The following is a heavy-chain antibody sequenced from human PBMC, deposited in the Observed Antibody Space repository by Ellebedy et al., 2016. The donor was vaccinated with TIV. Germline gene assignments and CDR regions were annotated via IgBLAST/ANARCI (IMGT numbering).Heavy chain of an antibody. Sequence: GESLKISCAASGFTFSNYGMHWVRQAPGKGLEWVAVVSYDGSNKYYADSVKGRFTISRDNSKNTLYLQMNSLRAEDTAVYYCARDEVYSSSWYAYYYYGMDVWGQGTTVTVSS. CDR3: ARDEVYSSSWYAYYYYGMDV. CDR1: GFTFSNYG. V-gene: IGHV3-30*03. J-gene: IGHJ6*02. D-gene: IGHD6-13*01. CDR2: VSYDGSNK.